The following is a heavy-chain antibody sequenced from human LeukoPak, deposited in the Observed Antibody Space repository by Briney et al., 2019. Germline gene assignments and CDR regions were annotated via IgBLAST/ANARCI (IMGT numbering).Heavy chain of an antibody. J-gene: IGHJ5*02. V-gene: IGHV1-2*02. Sequence: ASVKVSCKASGYTFTGYYMHWGRQAPGQGLEWMGWINPNSGGTNYAQKFQGRVTMTRDTSISTAYMELSRLRSDDTAVYYCARGHCSSTSCSDPWGQGTLVTVSS. D-gene: IGHD2-2*01. CDR3: ARGHCSSTSCSDP. CDR2: INPNSGGT. CDR1: GYTFTGYY.